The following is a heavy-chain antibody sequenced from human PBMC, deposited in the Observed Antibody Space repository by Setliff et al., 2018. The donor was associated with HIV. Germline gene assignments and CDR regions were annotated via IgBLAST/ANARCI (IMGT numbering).Heavy chain of an antibody. D-gene: IGHD6-19*01. J-gene: IGHJ6*03. CDR1: GASISSHY. Sequence: SETLSLTCTVSGASISSHYWTWIRQPPGKGLEWIGNIHYTGSTNYNPSLKSRVTISGDSSKKQFSLVLSSVTAADTAVYYCARVPSSGWYGGHHYMDVWGKGATVTVSS. CDR3: ARVPSSGWYGGHHYMDV. V-gene: IGHV4-59*11. CDR2: IHYTGST.